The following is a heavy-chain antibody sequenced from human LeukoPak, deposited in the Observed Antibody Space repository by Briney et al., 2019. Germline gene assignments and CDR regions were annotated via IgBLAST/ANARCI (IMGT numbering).Heavy chain of an antibody. CDR2: IYFSGGT. J-gene: IGHJ3*02. CDR1: GGSIDTSEYY. Sequence: SETLSLTCTISGGSIDTSEYYWGWIRQPPGKGLESVGSIYFSGGTYYNPSLKSRVTISVDTSNNQFSLKLRSVTTADTAMYYCAREDSGNSDDSLDIWGQGTMVTVSS. CDR3: AREDSGNSDDSLDI. V-gene: IGHV4-39*07. D-gene: IGHD4-23*01.